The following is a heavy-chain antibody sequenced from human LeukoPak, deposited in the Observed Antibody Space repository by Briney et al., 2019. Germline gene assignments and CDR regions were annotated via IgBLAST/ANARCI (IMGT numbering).Heavy chain of an antibody. Sequence: SETLSLTCTVPGGSNSSSSYYWAWIRQSPGKGLEWIGTFSSGGSAYYNPSLTSRVSISKDTSDNQFSLRLYSVTAADTAVYYCARKQTGTMYDVWGQGTQVTVSS. D-gene: IGHD1-7*01. CDR2: FSSGGSA. V-gene: IGHV4-39*07. J-gene: IGHJ4*02. CDR3: ARKQTGTMYDV. CDR1: GGSNSSSSYY.